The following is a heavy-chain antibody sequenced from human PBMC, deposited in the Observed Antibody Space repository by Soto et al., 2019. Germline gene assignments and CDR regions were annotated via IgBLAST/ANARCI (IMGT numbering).Heavy chain of an antibody. CDR3: ARATYSSGFRHNAVDI. CDR1: GFTFSSYD. CDR2: IGTAGDT. D-gene: IGHD6-19*01. V-gene: IGHV3-13*01. J-gene: IGHJ3*02. Sequence: GGSLRLSCAASGFTFSSYDMHWVRQATGKGLEWVSAIGTAGDTYYPGSVKGRFTIARENAKNSLYLQMNSLRAGDTAVYYCARATYSSGFRHNAVDIWGEGTMVTVSS.